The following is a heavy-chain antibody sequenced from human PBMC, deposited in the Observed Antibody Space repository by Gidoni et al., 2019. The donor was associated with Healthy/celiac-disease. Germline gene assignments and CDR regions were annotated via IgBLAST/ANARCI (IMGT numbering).Heavy chain of an antibody. V-gene: IGHV3-23*01. J-gene: IGHJ4*02. CDR3: AKYSSGWDYYFDY. D-gene: IGHD6-19*01. CDR1: GYTFSSYA. CDR2: ISGSGGST. Sequence: EVQLLESGGGLVQPGGSLRLSCAASGYTFSSYAMSWVRQAPGKGLEWVSAISGSGGSTYYADSVKGRFTISRDNSKNTLYLQMNSLRAEDTAVYYCAKYSSGWDYYFDYWGQGTLVTVSS.